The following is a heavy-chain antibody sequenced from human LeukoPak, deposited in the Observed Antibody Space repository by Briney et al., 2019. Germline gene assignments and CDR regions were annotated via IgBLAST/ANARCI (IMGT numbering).Heavy chain of an antibody. J-gene: IGHJ4*02. CDR2: ISGNSGSK. Sequence: GGSLRLSCAASGFTFSSYAMHWVRQVPGKGLEWVSGISGNSGSKGYADSVKGRFTISRDNAKNSLFLQMNSLRVEDTALYYCAKDLGGSATTVWGQGTLVTVSS. CDR3: AKDLGGSATTV. V-gene: IGHV3-9*01. D-gene: IGHD2-2*01. CDR1: GFTFSSYA.